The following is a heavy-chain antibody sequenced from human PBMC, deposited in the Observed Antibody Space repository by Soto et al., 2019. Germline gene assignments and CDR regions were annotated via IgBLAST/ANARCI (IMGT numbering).Heavy chain of an antibody. CDR2: ISSSSSYI. CDR1: GFTFSSYS. J-gene: IGHJ4*02. CDR3: ARGFDDILTGSYSFDY. V-gene: IGHV3-21*01. Sequence: GGSLRLSCAASGFTFSSYSMNWVRQAPGKGLEWVSSISSSSSYIYYADSVKGRFTISRDNAKNSLYLQMNSLRAEDTAVYYCARGFDDILTGSYSFDYWGQGTPVTVSS. D-gene: IGHD3-9*01.